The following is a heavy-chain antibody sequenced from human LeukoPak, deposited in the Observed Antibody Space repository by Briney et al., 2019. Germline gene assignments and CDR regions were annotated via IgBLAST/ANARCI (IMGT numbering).Heavy chain of an antibody. J-gene: IGHJ4*02. CDR2: MNPNSGNT. CDR1: GYTFTSYD. CDR3: ARAPKHYDYGDQRFDY. V-gene: IGHV1-8*01. D-gene: IGHD4-17*01. Sequence: ASVKVSCKASGYTFTSYDINWVRQATGQGLEWMGWMNPNSGNTGYAQKFQGRVTMTRNTSISTAYMELSSLRSEDTAVYYCARAPKHYDYGDQRFDYWGQGTLVTVSS.